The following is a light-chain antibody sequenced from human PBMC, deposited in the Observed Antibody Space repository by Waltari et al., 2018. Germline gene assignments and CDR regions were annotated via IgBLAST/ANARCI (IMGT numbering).Light chain of an antibody. J-gene: IGKJ1*01. V-gene: IGKV3-15*01. Sequence: EIVMTQSPATLSVSPGERATLSCKASQSVITNLAWYQQKPGQPPRLLIYGASARATGIPDRFSGSGCGTEFTLAISSLQSEDSAIYYCQQYHNWPRVFGQGTKVEIK. CDR3: QQYHNWPRV. CDR1: QSVITN. CDR2: GAS.